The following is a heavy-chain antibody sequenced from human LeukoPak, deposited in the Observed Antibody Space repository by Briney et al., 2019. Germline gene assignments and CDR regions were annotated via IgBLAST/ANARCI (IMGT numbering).Heavy chain of an antibody. J-gene: IGHJ5*02. Sequence: SVKVSCKASGCTFSSYAISWVRQAPGQGLEWMGGIIPIFGTANYAQKFQGRVTITTDESTSTAYMELSSLRSEDTAVYYCAMSPPQLDIVVVPAAISWFDPWGQGTLVTVSS. CDR3: AMSPPQLDIVVVPAAISWFDP. D-gene: IGHD2-2*03. CDR1: GCTFSSYA. CDR2: IIPIFGTA. V-gene: IGHV1-69*05.